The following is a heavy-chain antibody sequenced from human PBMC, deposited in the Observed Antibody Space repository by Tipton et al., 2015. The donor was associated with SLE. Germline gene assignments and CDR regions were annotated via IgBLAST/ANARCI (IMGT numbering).Heavy chain of an antibody. Sequence: TLSLTCTVSGGSISGSSYYWGWIRQPPGKGLEWIGSIYYSGSTYYNPSLKSRVTISVDTSKNQFSLKLSSVTAADTAVYYCARRIQVWFDAFDIWGRGTMVTVSS. CDR2: IYYSGST. CDR1: GGSISGSSYY. CDR3: ARRIQVWFDAFDI. V-gene: IGHV4-39*01. J-gene: IGHJ3*02. D-gene: IGHD5-18*01.